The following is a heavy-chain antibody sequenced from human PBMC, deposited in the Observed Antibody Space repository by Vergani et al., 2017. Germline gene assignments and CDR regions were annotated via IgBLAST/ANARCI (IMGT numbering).Heavy chain of an antibody. J-gene: IGHJ4*02. D-gene: IGHD1-26*01. CDR3: ARLRGSYYGNY. CDR1: GGSFSGYY. V-gene: IGHV4-34*01. CDR2: INHSGST. Sequence: QVQLQQWGAGLLKPSETLSLTCAVSGGSFSGYYWSWIRQPPGKGLEWIGEINHSGSTNYNPSLKSRVTISVDTSKNQFSLKLSSVTAADTAVYYCARLRGSYYGNYWGQGTLVTVSS.